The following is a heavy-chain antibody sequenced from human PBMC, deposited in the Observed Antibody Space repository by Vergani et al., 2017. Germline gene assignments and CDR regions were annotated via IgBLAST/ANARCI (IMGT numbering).Heavy chain of an antibody. D-gene: IGHD3-16*02. J-gene: IGHJ3*02. CDR1: GGSFSGYY. V-gene: IGHV4-34*01. CDR3: ARDLRFVLIYAFDI. CDR2: INHSGST. Sequence: QVQLQQWGAGLLKPSETLSLTCAVYGGSFSGYYWSWIRQPPGKGLEWIGEINHSGSTNYNPSLKSRVTISVDTSKNQFSLKLSSVTAADTAVYYSARDLRFVLIYAFDIWGQGTMVTVSS.